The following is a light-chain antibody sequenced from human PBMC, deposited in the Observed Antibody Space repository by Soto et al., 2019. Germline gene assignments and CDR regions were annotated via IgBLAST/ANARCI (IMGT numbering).Light chain of an antibody. CDR1: QILLHCDGYNY. V-gene: IGKV2-28*01. J-gene: IGKJ4*01. Sequence: IMVTQSALYLPVTRGELDSISSRSCQILLHCDGYNYLDRCLQKPGQSPQLLSGLGSNRASGVPDRFSGSGSGTDFTLKISRVEAEDVGVYYCMHALKTPTFGGGTKVDI. CDR2: LGS. CDR3: MHALKTPT.